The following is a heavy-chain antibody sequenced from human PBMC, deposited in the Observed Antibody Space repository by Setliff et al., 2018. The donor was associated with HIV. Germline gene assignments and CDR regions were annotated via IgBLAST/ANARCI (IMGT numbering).Heavy chain of an antibody. CDR3: ARKLRPGHGVDV. CDR2: IGRDGSEK. CDR1: RFDFNNYW. D-gene: IGHD3-10*01. V-gene: IGHV3-7*01. J-gene: IGHJ6*02. Sequence: PGGSLRLSCAASRFDFNNYWMCWVRQAPGKGLEWVANIGRDGSEKNYVDSVKGRFTISRDNAKNSMDLQMNSLRAEDTAIYYCARKLRPGHGVDVWGQGTTVTVSS.